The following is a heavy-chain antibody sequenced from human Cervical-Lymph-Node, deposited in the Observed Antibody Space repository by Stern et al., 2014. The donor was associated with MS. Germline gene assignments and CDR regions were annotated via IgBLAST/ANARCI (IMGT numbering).Heavy chain of an antibody. CDR3: AREGGNTAEYFQH. Sequence: DQLVESGGGVVQPGRSLRLSCAASGFTFSSSGMPGVPRVPGKGRGGLPIIWYDGSNRYYADSVKGRFTISRDNSKNTLYLQMNSLRAEDTAVYYCAREGGNTAEYFQHWGQGTLVTVSS. CDR1: GFTFSSSG. D-gene: IGHD4-23*01. CDR2: IWYDGSNR. J-gene: IGHJ1*01. V-gene: IGHV3-33*01.